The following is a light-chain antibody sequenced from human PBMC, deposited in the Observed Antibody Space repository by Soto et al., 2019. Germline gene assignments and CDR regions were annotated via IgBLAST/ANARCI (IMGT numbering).Light chain of an antibody. CDR1: QSVAGSR. J-gene: IGKJ2*01. CDR2: GAS. Sequence: EIVLTQSPGTLSLSPGERATLPCRASQSVAGSRLAWYQQKPGQAPRLLMYGASHRAAGIPDRFSGSGSGTDFSLTVSRLEPEDFAVNYCQQYVYSPYTFGQGTKLEIK. CDR3: QQYVYSPYT. V-gene: IGKV3-20*01.